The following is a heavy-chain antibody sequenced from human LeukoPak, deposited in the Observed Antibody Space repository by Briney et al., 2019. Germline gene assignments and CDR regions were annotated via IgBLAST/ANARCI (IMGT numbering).Heavy chain of an antibody. J-gene: IGHJ4*02. CDR2: IYHSGST. CDR3: ASQDYFESTGYLDF. D-gene: IGHD3-22*01. CDR1: GAXISSSSYY. V-gene: IGHV4-39*01. Sequence: SETLSLTCTVSGAXISSSSYYWGWIRQPPGMGLEWLGSIYHSGSTYYNPSLKSRVTISVDTSKNQFSLKLSSVTATDTAVYYCASQDYFESTGYLDFWGQGTLVTVSS.